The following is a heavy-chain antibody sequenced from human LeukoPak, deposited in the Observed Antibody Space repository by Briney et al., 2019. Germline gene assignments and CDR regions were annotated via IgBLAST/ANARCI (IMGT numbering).Heavy chain of an antibody. CDR3: AKDSSSWYQDYYYGMDV. CDR1: GFTFSSYS. CDR2: ISSSSSYI. Sequence: PGGSLRLSCAASGFTFSSYSMNWVRQAPGKGLEWVSSISSSSSYIYYADSVKGRFTISRDNAKNSLYLQMNSLRAEDTAVYYCAKDSSSWYQDYYYGMDVWGQGTTVTVSS. D-gene: IGHD6-13*01. V-gene: IGHV3-21*01. J-gene: IGHJ6*02.